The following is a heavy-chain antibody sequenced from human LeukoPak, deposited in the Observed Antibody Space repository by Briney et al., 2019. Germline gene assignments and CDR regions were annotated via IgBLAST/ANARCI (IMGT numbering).Heavy chain of an antibody. D-gene: IGHD3-3*01. Sequence: GGSLRLSCAASGFTFSDYYMSWIRQAPGEGLEWVSYISSSGSTIYNADSVKGRFTISRDNAKNSLYLQMNSLRAEDTAVYYCARDRLRIFGVVTYMFDYWGQGTLVTVSS. CDR2: ISSSGSTI. J-gene: IGHJ4*02. CDR3: ARDRLRIFGVVTYMFDY. V-gene: IGHV3-11*01. CDR1: GFTFSDYY.